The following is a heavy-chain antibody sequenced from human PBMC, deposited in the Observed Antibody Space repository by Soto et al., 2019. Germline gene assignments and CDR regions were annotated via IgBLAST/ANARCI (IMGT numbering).Heavy chain of an antibody. Sequence: PGGSLRLSCAASGFTFDDYAMHWVRQAPGKGLEWVSGISWNSGSIGYADSVKGRFTISRDNAKNSLYLQMNSLRAEDTALYYCAKGPMVGEYQLLSAYFDYWGQGTLVTVSS. J-gene: IGHJ4*02. CDR2: ISWNSGSI. D-gene: IGHD2-2*01. V-gene: IGHV3-9*01. CDR3: AKGPMVGEYQLLSAYFDY. CDR1: GFTFDDYA.